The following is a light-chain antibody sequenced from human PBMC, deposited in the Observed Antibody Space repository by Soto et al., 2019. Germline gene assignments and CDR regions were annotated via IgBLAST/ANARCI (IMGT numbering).Light chain of an antibody. CDR1: QSVAGN. Sequence: EIVMTQSPATLSVSPGEGATLSCWASQSVAGNLAWYQQKPGQAPRLLIYGAFTRATGIPATFSGSGSGTEFTLTISSLQSEDCAVYYCQQYNKWPLTFGGGTKVEIK. V-gene: IGKV3-15*01. CDR2: GAF. J-gene: IGKJ4*01. CDR3: QQYNKWPLT.